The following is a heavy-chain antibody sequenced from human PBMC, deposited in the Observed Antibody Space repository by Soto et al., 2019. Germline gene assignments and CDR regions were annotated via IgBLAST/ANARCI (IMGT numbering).Heavy chain of an antibody. J-gene: IGHJ4*02. V-gene: IGHV2-5*01. D-gene: IGHD3-22*01. Sequence: ESGPTLVNPTHTLTLTCTFSGFSLSTSGGGGGWIRQPPGKALEWLALIYWNDDKRYSPSLKSRLTITKDTSKNQVVLTMTNMDPVDTATYYCAHFSYYYDSSGYPGYWGQGTLVTVSS. CDR2: IYWNDDK. CDR3: AHFSYYYDSSGYPGY. CDR1: GFSLSTSGGG.